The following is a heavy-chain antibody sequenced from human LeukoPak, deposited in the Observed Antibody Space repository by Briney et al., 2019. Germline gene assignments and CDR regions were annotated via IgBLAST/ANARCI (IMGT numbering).Heavy chain of an antibody. CDR3: ARYVAVAANYYYYYYMDV. J-gene: IGHJ6*03. D-gene: IGHD6-19*01. V-gene: IGHV4-38-2*02. Sequence: SETLSLTCTVSGYSISSGYYWGWIRQPPGKGLEWIGSIYHSGSTYYNPSLKSRVTISVDTSKNQFSLKLSSVTAADTAVYYCARYVAVAANYYYYYYMDVWGKGTTVTVSS. CDR1: GYSISSGYY. CDR2: IYHSGST.